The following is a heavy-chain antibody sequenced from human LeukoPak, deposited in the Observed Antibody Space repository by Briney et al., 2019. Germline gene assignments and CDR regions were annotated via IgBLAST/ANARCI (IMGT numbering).Heavy chain of an antibody. J-gene: IGHJ3*01. CDR3: AREYSSSSGKNAFDV. V-gene: IGHV4-4*07. D-gene: IGHD6-6*01. CDR2: IYASGNT. Sequence: SETLSLTCTVSGGSISTYYWSLIRRPAGKGLDLIGPIYASGNTNYNPSLKSRVTMSLDTSKNQFSLRLTSVTAADTAVYYCAREYSSSSGKNAFDVWGQGTMVTVSS. CDR1: GGSISTYY.